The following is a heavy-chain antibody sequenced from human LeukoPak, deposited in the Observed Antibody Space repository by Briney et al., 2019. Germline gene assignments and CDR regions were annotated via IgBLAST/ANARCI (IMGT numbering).Heavy chain of an antibody. CDR2: ISWDGDSS. V-gene: IGHV3-43*01. J-gene: IGHJ6*03. CDR3: AKSGYYYYMDV. D-gene: IGHD6-25*01. CDR1: GFTFSSYS. Sequence: GGSLRLSCAASGFTFSSYSMNWVRQAPGKGLEWVSLISWDGDSSSYADSVKGRFTISRDNSNNSVYLQMNSLRTEDTALYYCAKSGYYYYMDVWGKGTTVTVSS.